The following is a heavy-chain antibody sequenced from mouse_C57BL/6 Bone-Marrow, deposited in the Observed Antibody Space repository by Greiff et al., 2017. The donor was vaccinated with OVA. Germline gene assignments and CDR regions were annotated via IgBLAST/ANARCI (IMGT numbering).Heavy chain of an antibody. D-gene: IGHD3-2*02. J-gene: IGHJ3*01. CDR3: TTGSSGSAWFAY. Sequence: VQLQQSGAELVRPGASVKLSCTASGLNIKDDYMHWVKQRPEQGLEWIGWIDPENGDTEYASKFQGKATITADTSSNTAYLQLSSLTSEDTAVYYCTTGSSGSAWFAYWGQGTLVTVSA. V-gene: IGHV14-4*01. CDR2: IDPENGDT. CDR1: GLNIKDDY.